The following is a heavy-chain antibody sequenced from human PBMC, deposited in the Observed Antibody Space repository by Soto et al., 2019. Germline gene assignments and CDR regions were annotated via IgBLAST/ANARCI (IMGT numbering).Heavy chain of an antibody. CDR2: IIPIFGTA. CDR1: GCTFSSSA. CDR3: ARSPYYYDSSGYPYDAFDI. Sequence: ASVKVSCKASGCTFSSSAISWGRQAPGQGLEWMGGIIPIFGTANYAQKFQGRVTITADESTSTAYMELSSLRSEDTAVYYCARSPYYYDSSGYPYDAFDIWGQGTMVTVSS. J-gene: IGHJ3*02. D-gene: IGHD3-22*01. V-gene: IGHV1-69*13.